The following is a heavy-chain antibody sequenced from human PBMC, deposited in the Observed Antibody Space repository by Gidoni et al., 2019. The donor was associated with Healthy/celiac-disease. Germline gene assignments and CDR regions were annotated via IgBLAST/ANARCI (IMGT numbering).Heavy chain of an antibody. J-gene: IGHJ6*02. CDR1: GYSFTSYW. CDR3: VIVVVPAARVTIGDGMDV. V-gene: IGHV5-10-1*01. CDR2: IDPSDSYT. Sequence: EVQLVQSGAEVEKPGEALRISWKGSGYSFTSYWISWVRQMPGKGLEWMGRIDPSDSYTNYSPSFQGHVTISADKAISTAYLQWSSLKALDTAMYYCVIVVVPAARVTIGDGMDVWGQGTTVTVSS. D-gene: IGHD2-2*01.